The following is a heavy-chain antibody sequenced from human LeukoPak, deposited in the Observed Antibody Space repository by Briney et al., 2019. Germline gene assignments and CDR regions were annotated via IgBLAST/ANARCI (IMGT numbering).Heavy chain of an antibody. D-gene: IGHD4-17*01. CDR3: ARGPPTVTRKKQQRTFFDYFQH. V-gene: IGHV4-34*01. CDR1: GGSFSGYY. J-gene: IGHJ1*01. Sequence: PSETLSLTCAVYGGSFSGYYWSWIRQPPGKGLERIGEINNSGSTNYNPSLKSRVTISVDTSKNQFSLRLNSVTAADTAVYYCARGPPTVTRKKQQRTFFDYFQHWGQGTLVTVSS. CDR2: INNSGST.